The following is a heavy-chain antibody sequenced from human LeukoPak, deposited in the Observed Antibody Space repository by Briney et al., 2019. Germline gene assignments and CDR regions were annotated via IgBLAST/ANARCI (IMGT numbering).Heavy chain of an antibody. D-gene: IGHD6-19*01. CDR3: ASIKPVAGIIYYFDY. Sequence: GGSLRLSCAASGFTFSSYSMNWVRQAPGKGLEWVSSISSSSYIYYADSVKGRFTISRDNAKNSLYLQMNSLRAEDTAVYYCASIKPVAGIIYYFDYWGQGTLVTVSS. CDR2: ISSSSYI. J-gene: IGHJ4*02. V-gene: IGHV3-21*01. CDR1: GFTFSSYS.